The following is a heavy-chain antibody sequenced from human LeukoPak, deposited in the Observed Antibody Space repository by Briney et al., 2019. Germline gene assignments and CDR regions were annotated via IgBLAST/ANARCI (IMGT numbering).Heavy chain of an antibody. Sequence: ASVKVSCKASGHTFTEYYIHWVRQAPGQGLEWMGWINPNSGGTNYAQKFQGRITMTRGTSSRTAYMELSRLRSDDTAVYYCARDPDSGYGPWGQGTLVTVSS. D-gene: IGHD5-12*01. J-gene: IGHJ4*02. CDR2: INPNSGGT. CDR3: ARDPDSGYGP. CDR1: GHTFTEYY. V-gene: IGHV1-2*02.